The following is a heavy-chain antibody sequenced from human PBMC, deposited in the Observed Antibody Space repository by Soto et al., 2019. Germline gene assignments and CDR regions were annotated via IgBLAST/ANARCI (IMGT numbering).Heavy chain of an antibody. Sequence: SETLSLTCTVSGGSISSSSYYWGWIRQPPGKGLEWIGYISYIAYTSYNPSLKGRVSISVDTSKNQFSLTLTSVTAADTAVYYCARQGFGVLHGLVDVWXQGTTVTVSS. CDR1: GGSISSSSYY. CDR2: ISYIAYT. CDR3: ARQGFGVLHGLVDV. D-gene: IGHD3-10*01. J-gene: IGHJ6*02. V-gene: IGHV4-61*05.